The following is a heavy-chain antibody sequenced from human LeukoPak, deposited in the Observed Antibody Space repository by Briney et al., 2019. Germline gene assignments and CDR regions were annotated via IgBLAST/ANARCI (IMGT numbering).Heavy chain of an antibody. V-gene: IGHV4-59*12. J-gene: IGHJ4*02. CDR2: IYYSGST. CDR1: GGSISSYY. CDR3: ARGRAARRTRFDY. Sequence: SETLSLTCTVSGGSISSYYWSWIRQPPGKGLEWIGYIYYSGSTNYNPSLKSRVTISVDTSKNQFSLKLSSVTAADTAVYYCARGRAARRTRFDYWGQGTLVTVSS. D-gene: IGHD6-6*01.